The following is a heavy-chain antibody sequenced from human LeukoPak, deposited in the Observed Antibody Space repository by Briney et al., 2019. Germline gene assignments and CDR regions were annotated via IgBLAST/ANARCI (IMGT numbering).Heavy chain of an antibody. CDR2: IYSSGST. J-gene: IGHJ4*02. CDR1: GFTVSSNY. CDR3: ARAPDYYGSGSYYTNIEFDY. Sequence: PGGSLRLSCAASGFTVSSNYMSWVRQAPGKGLEWVSVIYSSGSTYYADSVKGRFTISRDNSKNTLYLQMNSLRAEDTAVYYCARAPDYYGSGSYYTNIEFDYWGQGTLVTVSS. D-gene: IGHD3-10*01. V-gene: IGHV3-53*01.